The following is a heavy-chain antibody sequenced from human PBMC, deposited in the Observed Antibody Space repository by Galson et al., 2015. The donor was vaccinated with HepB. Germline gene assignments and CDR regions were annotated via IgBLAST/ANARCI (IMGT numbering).Heavy chain of an antibody. D-gene: IGHD1-7*01. Sequence: SLRLSCAASGFTFSSYGMHWVRQAPGKGLEWVAVISSDAGNKHYADSVKGRLTISRDNSKNTLYLQMNSLRAEDTAVYHCAKDLESYGNYNFDYWGQGTLITVPS. V-gene: IGHV3-30*18. CDR3: AKDLESYGNYNFDY. J-gene: IGHJ4*02. CDR1: GFTFSSYG. CDR2: ISSDAGNK.